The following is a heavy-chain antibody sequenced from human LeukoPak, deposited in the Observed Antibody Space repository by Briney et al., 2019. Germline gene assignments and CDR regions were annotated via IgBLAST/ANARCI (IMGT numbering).Heavy chain of an antibody. D-gene: IGHD3-22*01. CDR3: ARDRLTYYDSSGYYFDY. CDR2: MNPNIGHT. V-gene: IGHV1-8*01. J-gene: IGHJ4*02. CDR1: GYTFPSYD. Sequence: VASVKVSCKASGYTFPSYDINWVRQATGQGLEWMGWMNPNIGHTGYAQKFQGRVSMTMNTSISTAYMELSGLRSEDTAVYYCARDRLTYYDSSGYYFDYWGQGTLVTVSS.